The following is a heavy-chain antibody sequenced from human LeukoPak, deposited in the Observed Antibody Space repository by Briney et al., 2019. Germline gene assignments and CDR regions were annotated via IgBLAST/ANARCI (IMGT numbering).Heavy chain of an antibody. V-gene: IGHV1-69*13. CDR2: IIPIFGTA. CDR3: ARRDSGSYVDY. J-gene: IGHJ4*02. CDR1: GGTFSSYA. Sequence: AALVTVSCTASGGTFSSYAISWVRQAPGQGLEWMGGIIPIFGTANYAQKFQGRVTITADESTSTAYMELSSLRSEDTAVYYCARRDSGSYVDYWGQGTLVTVSS. D-gene: IGHD1-26*01.